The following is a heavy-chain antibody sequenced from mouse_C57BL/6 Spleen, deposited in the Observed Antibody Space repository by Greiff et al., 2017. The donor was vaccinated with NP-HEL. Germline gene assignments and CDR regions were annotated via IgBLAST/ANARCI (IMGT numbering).Heavy chain of an antibody. D-gene: IGHD1-1*01. CDR2: ILPGSGST. V-gene: IGHV1-9*01. CDR1: GYTFTGYW. Sequence: QVQLQQSGAELMKPGASVKLSCKATGYTFTGYWIEWVKQRPGHGLEWIGEILPGSGSTNYNEKFKGKATFTADTSSNTAYMQLSSLTTEDSAIDYCERWEIYYYGSRGGVDYWGQGTTLTVSS. J-gene: IGHJ2*01. CDR3: ERWEIYYYGSRGGVDY.